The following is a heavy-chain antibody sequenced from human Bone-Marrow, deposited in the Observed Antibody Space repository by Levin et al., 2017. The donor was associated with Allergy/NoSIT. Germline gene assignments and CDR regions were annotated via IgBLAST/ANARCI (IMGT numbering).Heavy chain of an antibody. CDR2: ISGSGGST. D-gene: IGHD3-16*01. CDR1: GFTFDNYA. Sequence: QSGGSLRLSCAASGFTFDNYAMSWVRQAPGRGLEWLSTISGSGGSTYFADSVRGRFTISRYNSQDTLFLQMNSLRAEDTAVYYCAKCFWESSAYIFDRCLDVWGQGTTVIVSS. J-gene: IGHJ6*02. V-gene: IGHV3-23*01. CDR3: AKCFWESSAYIFDRCLDV.